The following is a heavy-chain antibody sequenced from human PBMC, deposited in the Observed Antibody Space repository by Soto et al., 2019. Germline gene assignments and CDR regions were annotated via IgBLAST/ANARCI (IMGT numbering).Heavy chain of an antibody. CDR3: ASAYSSGWYGRDCYYYFGMDV. Sequence: ASVKVSCKASGYTFTSYAMNWVRQAPGQGLEWMGWINTNTGNPTYAQGFTGRFVFSLDTSVSTAYLQICSLKAEDTAVYYCASAYSSGWYGRDCYYYFGMDVWGQGTTVTVSS. CDR1: GYTFTSYA. D-gene: IGHD6-19*01. J-gene: IGHJ6*02. CDR2: INTNTGNP. V-gene: IGHV7-4-1*01.